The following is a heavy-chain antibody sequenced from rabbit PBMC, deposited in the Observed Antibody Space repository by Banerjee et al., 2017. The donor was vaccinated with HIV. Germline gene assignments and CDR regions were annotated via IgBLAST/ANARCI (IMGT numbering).Heavy chain of an antibody. CDR3: ARRDGDGTYYNL. Sequence: QEQLVESGGGLVQPEGSLTLTCTASGFSFSSSYYMSWVRQAPGKGLQWIGSVYISSGSTYYASWAKGRFTISKTSSTTVTLQMTSLTAADTATYFCARRDGDGTYYNLWGPGTLVTVS. CDR2: VYISSGST. J-gene: IGHJ4*01. CDR1: GFSFSSSYY. D-gene: IGHD2-1*01. V-gene: IGHV1S45*01.